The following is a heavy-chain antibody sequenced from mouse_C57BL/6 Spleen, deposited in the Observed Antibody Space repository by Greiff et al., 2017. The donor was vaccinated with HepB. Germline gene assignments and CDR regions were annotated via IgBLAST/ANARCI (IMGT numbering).Heavy chain of an antibody. CDR1: GYTFTSYW. CDR3: ASGPKAYFDY. Sequence: QVQLKQSGAELVKPGASVKMSCKASGYTFTSYWITWVKQRPGQGLEWIGDIYPGSGSTNYNEKFKSKATLTVDTSSSTAYMQLSSLTSEDSAVYYCASGPKAYFDYWGQGTTLTVSS. CDR2: IYPGSGST. J-gene: IGHJ2*01. V-gene: IGHV1-55*01.